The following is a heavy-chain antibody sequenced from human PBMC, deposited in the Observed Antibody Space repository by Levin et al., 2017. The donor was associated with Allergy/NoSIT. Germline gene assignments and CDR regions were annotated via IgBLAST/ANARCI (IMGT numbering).Heavy chain of an antibody. CDR1: GFSFNIYT. J-gene: IGHJ4*02. CDR3: ARGPDI. CDR2: ISTNSAYI. Sequence: AGGSLRLSCAASGFSFNIYTMNWVRQAPGKGLEWLSFISTNSAYIFYADSVRGRFTISRDNAKGSLSLQMDNLRDDDTAVYYCARGPDIWGQGTPVTVSS. V-gene: IGHV3-21*01.